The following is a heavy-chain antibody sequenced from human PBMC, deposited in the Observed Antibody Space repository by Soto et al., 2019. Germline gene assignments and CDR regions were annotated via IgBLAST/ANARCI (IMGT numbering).Heavy chain of an antibody. J-gene: IGHJ4*02. V-gene: IGHV1-3*05. Sequence: QVQLVQSGAEEKKPGASVKVSCKASGYTFTSYAMHWVRQAPGQRLEWMGWISAGNGNTKYSQKFQGRVTITRDTSASAAYMELRRLRSEDTAVYSCARSIVVVTALDYWGQGTLVTVSS. CDR2: ISAGNGNT. CDR3: ARSIVVVTALDY. D-gene: IGHD2-21*02. CDR1: GYTFTSYA.